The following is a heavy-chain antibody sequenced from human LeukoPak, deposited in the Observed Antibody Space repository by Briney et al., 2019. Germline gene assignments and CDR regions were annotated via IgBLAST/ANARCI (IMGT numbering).Heavy chain of an antibody. CDR3: AKGGCCSSTSCPPDY. CDR2: ISGSGGST. V-gene: IGHV3-23*01. D-gene: IGHD2-2*01. CDR1: GFTFSNYA. J-gene: IGHJ4*02. Sequence: GGSLRLSCAASGFTFSNYAMSWVRQAPGKGLEWVSAISGSGGSTYYEDSVKGRFTISRDNSKNTLFLQMNSLRAEDTALYYCAKGGCCSSTSCPPDYWGQGTLVTVSS.